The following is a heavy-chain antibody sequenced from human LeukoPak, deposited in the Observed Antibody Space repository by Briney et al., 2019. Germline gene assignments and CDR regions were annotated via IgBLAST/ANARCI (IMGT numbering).Heavy chain of an antibody. Sequence: GASVKVSCTASGGTFSSYAISWVRQAPGQGLEWMGGIIPIFGTANYAQKFQGRVTITADESTSTAYMELSSLRSEDTAVYYCARDTDSSGYYPLDYWGQGTLVTVSS. V-gene: IGHV1-69*13. J-gene: IGHJ4*02. CDR2: IIPIFGTA. CDR1: GGTFSSYA. CDR3: ARDTDSSGYYPLDY. D-gene: IGHD3-22*01.